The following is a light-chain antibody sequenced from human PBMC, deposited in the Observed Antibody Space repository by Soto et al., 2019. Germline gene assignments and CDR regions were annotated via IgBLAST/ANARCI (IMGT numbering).Light chain of an antibody. CDR1: QSVPSNS. CDR3: EHYDYAPLT. CDR2: GAS. J-gene: IGKJ4*01. V-gene: IGKV3-20*01. Sequence: EIVLTQSPGTLSLSPGERATLSCRASQSVPSNSLAWYQQKPGQAPWLLISGASSRATGIPERFSGSGSGTAFTLTISRVEPEDFAVYYCEHYDYAPLTFGGGNKVQI.